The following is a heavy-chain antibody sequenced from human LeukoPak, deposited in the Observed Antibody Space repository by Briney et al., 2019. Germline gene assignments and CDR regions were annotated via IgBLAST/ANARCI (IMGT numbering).Heavy chain of an antibody. V-gene: IGHV1-69*01. Sequence: ASVKVSCKASGGTFSSYAISWVRQAPGQGLEWMGGIIPIFGTANYAQKFQGRVTITADESTSTAYMELSSLRSEDTAVYYCAIWVNYGDYEGYWGQGTLVTVSS. CDR3: AIWVNYGDYEGY. CDR1: GGTFSSYA. D-gene: IGHD4-17*01. J-gene: IGHJ4*02. CDR2: IIPIFGTA.